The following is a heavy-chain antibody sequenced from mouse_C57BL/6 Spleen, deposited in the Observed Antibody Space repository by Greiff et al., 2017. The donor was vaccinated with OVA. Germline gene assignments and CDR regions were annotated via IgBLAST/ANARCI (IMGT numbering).Heavy chain of an antibody. CDR1: GYTFTDYE. V-gene: IGHV1-15*01. D-gene: IGHD4-1*01. J-gene: IGHJ2*01. Sequence: QVHVKQSGAELVRPGASVTLSCKASGYTFTDYEMHWVKQTPVHGLEWIGAIDPETGGTAYNQKFKGKAILTADKSSSTAYMELRSLTSEDSAVYYCTRLTGTGYFDYWGQGTTLTVSS. CDR3: TRLTGTGYFDY. CDR2: IDPETGGT.